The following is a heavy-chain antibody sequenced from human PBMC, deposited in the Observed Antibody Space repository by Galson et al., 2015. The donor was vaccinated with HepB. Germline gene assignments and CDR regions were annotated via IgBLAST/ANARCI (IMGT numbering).Heavy chain of an antibody. Sequence: QSGAEVTKPGESLTISCNTSGSSFTNYWINWVRQMPGKGLEWMGRIDPSDFYIDYSPSFQGHVTISGDKSISTAYLQWSSLKASDTAMDYCVRRRRMPIARPGDSWGQGALVAGSS. CDR2: IDPSDFYI. CDR1: GSSFTNYW. J-gene: IGHJ4*02. V-gene: IGHV5-10-1*01. D-gene: IGHD2-2*01. CDR3: VRRRRMPIARPGDS.